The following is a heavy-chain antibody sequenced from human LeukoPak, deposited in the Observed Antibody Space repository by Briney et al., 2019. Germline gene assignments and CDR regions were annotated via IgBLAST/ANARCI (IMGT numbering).Heavy chain of an antibody. Sequence: ASVKVSCKVSGYTLTELSMHWVGQAPGKGLEWMGGFDPEDGETIYAQKFQGRVTMTEDTSTDTAYMELSSLRSEDTAVYYCASSGGRELPHDAFDIWGQGTMVTVSS. V-gene: IGHV1-24*01. CDR3: ASSGGRELPHDAFDI. CDR2: FDPEDGET. J-gene: IGHJ3*02. D-gene: IGHD1-26*01. CDR1: GYTLTELS.